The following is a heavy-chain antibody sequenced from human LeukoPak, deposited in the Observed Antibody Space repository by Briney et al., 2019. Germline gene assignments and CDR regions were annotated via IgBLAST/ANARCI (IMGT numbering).Heavy chain of an antibody. J-gene: IGHJ4*02. D-gene: IGHD6-13*01. CDR3: GSPHISSSSCSY. V-gene: IGHV1-69*05. Sequence: SVKVSCKASGGTFSSYAISWVRQAPGQGLEWMGGIIPFFGTANYAQKFQGRVTITTDESTSTAYMELRSLRYEDTALYYCGSPHISSSSCSYWGQGTLVTVSS. CDR2: IIPFFGTA. CDR1: GGTFSSYA.